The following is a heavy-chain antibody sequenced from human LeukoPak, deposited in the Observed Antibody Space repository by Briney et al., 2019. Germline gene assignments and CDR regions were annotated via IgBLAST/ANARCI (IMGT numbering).Heavy chain of an antibody. CDR3: ARETGYCSGGSCYSSWFDP. D-gene: IGHD2-15*01. V-gene: IGHV4-34*01. CDR1: GGSFSGYY. Sequence: SGTLSLTCAVYGGSFSGYYWSWIRQPPGKGLEWIGEINHSGSTNYNPSLKSRVTISVDTSKNQFSLKLSSVTAADTAVYYCARETGYCSGGSCYSSWFDPWGQGTLVTVSS. CDR2: INHSGST. J-gene: IGHJ5*02.